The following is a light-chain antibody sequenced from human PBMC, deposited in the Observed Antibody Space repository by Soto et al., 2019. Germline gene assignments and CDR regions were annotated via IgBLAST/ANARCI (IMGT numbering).Light chain of an antibody. CDR2: DAS. J-gene: IGKJ4*01. CDR3: QQFSNYPLT. CDR1: QGIARA. Sequence: AIHLTQSPSSLSATVGDSVTITCRASQGIARALAWYQQKPGKAPKLLIYDASSLESGVPSRFSGSGYVTDFTLTITSLQPEDFATYYCQQFSNYPLTFGGGTKVDIK. V-gene: IGKV1D-13*01.